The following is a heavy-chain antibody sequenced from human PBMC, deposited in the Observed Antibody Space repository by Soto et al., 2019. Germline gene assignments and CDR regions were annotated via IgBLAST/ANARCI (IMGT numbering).Heavy chain of an antibody. D-gene: IGHD2-8*01. CDR2: VSANNGHT. CDR1: GFTFSNYG. Sequence: ASVKVSCKASGFTFSNYGLNWVRQAPGQGLEWMGWVSANNGHTNYAQNLQGRVSMTTDTSTSTAYMELRGLRFDDTAVYYCARDIESVTAKHFVYYYAMDVWGQGTTVTVS. CDR3: ARDIESVTAKHFVYYYAMDV. J-gene: IGHJ6*02. V-gene: IGHV1-18*01.